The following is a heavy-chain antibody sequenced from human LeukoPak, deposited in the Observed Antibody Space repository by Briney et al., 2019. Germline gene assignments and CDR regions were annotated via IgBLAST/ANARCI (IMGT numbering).Heavy chain of an antibody. V-gene: IGHV4-59*01. CDR1: GGSISSYY. Sequence: PSETLSLTCTVSGGSISSYYWSWIRQPPGKGLEWIGYIYYSGSTNYNPSLKSRVTISVDTSKNQFSLKLSSVTAADTAVYYCASGDYGDYKAFDIWRQGTMVTVSS. J-gene: IGHJ3*02. D-gene: IGHD4-17*01. CDR3: ASGDYGDYKAFDI. CDR2: IYYSGST.